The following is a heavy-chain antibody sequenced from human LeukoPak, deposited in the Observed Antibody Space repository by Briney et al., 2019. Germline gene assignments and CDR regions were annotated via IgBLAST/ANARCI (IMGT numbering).Heavy chain of an antibody. V-gene: IGHV1-69*05. J-gene: IGHJ3*01. CDR1: GGTFSSYA. Sequence: SVKVSCKASGGTFSSYAISWVRQAPGQGLEWMGRIIPIFGTANYAQKFQGRVTITTDESTSTAYMELSSLRSEDTAVYYCARDPFWNGDAFDVWGQGTMVTVSS. D-gene: IGHD3-3*01. CDR3: ARDPFWNGDAFDV. CDR2: IIPIFGTA.